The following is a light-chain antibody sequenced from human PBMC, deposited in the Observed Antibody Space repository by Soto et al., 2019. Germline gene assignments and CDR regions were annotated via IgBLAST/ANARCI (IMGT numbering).Light chain of an antibody. V-gene: IGLV1-40*01. CDR3: QSYDSRLSGWV. CDR1: SSNIGAGYP. J-gene: IGLJ3*02. CDR2: GDN. Sequence: QSVLTQPPSVSGAPGQRVTVSCIGSSSNIGAGYPVQWYQQVPGTAPKLLIYGDNNRPSGVPDRFSGSKSGPSASLAITGLQADDEADYYCQSYDSRLSGWVFGGGTKLTVL.